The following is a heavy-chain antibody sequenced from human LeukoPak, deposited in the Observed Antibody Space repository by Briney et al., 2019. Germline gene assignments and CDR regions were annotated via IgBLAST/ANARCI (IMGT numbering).Heavy chain of an antibody. CDR3: AKVPYSSGWYEGYYYYGMDV. J-gene: IGHJ6*02. D-gene: IGHD6-19*01. Sequence: GGSLRLSCAASGFTFSSYGMHWVRQAPGNGLEWVAVISYDGSNKYYADSVKGRFTISRDNSKNTLYLQMNSLRAEDTAVYYCAKVPYSSGWYEGYYYYGMDVWGQGTTVTVSS. CDR1: GFTFSSYG. V-gene: IGHV3-30*18. CDR2: ISYDGSNK.